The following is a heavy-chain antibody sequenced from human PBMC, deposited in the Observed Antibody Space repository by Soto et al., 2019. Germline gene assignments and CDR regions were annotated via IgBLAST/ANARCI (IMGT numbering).Heavy chain of an antibody. Sequence: TVSGDSISTFYWSWIRQPPGKGLEWIGYIHYSGSTNYNPSLKSQVIISVDTSKNQFSLKLSSVTAADTAVYFCARVRSNLFDYWGQGTLVTVSS. CDR2: IHYSGST. V-gene: IGHV4-59*01. J-gene: IGHJ4*02. D-gene: IGHD3-3*01. CDR1: GDSISTFY. CDR3: ARVRSNLFDY.